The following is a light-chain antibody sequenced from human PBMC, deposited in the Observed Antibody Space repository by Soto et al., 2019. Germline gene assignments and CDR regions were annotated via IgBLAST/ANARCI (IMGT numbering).Light chain of an antibody. J-gene: IGLJ1*01. CDR1: RSDVGSYNY. V-gene: IGLV2-14*01. Sequence: QSVLTQPASVSGSPGQSITISCTGTRSDVGSYNYVSWYQQHPGKAPKLMIYEVSNRPSGVSNRFSGSKSGNTASLAISGLQAADEADYYCSSYTTNNTLYVFGTGTKVT. CDR3: SSYTTNNTLYV. CDR2: EVS.